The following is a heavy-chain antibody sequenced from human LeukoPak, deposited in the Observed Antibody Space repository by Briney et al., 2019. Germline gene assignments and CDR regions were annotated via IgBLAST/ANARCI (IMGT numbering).Heavy chain of an antibody. Sequence: SETLSLTCTVSGGSISSYYWGWIRQPPGKGLEWIGSIYYSGSTYYNPSLKSRVTISVDTSKNQFSLKLSSVTAADTAVYYCARDGTSYFDYWGQGTLVTVSS. CDR3: ARDGTSYFDY. CDR2: IYYSGST. J-gene: IGHJ4*02. V-gene: IGHV4-39*07. CDR1: GGSISSYY.